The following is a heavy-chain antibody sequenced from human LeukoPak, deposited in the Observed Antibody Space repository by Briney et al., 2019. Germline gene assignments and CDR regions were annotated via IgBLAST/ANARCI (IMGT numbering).Heavy chain of an antibody. Sequence: PSETLSLTCSVSGGSISGGDYYWSWIRQPPGKGLEWIGYIYYSGSTYYNPSLKSRVTISVDTSKNQFSLKLSSVTAADTAVYYCARGKWVAAAGMLDYWGQGTLVTVSS. CDR2: IYYSGST. V-gene: IGHV4-30-4*08. J-gene: IGHJ4*02. CDR3: ARGKWVAAAGMLDY. D-gene: IGHD6-13*01. CDR1: GGSISGGDYY.